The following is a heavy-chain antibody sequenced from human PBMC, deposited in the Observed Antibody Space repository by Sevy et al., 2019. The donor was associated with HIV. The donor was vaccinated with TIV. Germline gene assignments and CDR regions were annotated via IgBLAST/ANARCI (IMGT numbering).Heavy chain of an antibody. CDR2: ISAHNANT. D-gene: IGHD3-9*01. Sequence: ASVKVSCKASGYSFSNYGISWVRQAPGQGLEWMGWISAHNANTNYAQKLQDRVTMTTDTSTSTAYMELRSLRSDDTAMYYCARAVPYYDILTGRNYFDYWGQGTLVTVSS. V-gene: IGHV1-18*01. CDR1: GYSFSNYG. CDR3: ARAVPYYDILTGRNYFDY. J-gene: IGHJ4*02.